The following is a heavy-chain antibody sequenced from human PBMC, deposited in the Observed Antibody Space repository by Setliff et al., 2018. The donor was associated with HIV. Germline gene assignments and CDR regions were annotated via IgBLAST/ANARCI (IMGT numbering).Heavy chain of an antibody. CDR3: AGDRQQVFHYMDV. V-gene: IGHV1-69*06. CDR2: ILPIFGTR. J-gene: IGHJ6*03. CDR1: GGTFSSYS. Sequence: SVKVSCKASGGTFSSYSISWVRQAPGQGLEWMGRILPIFGTRDYAQKFQGRVTITADTSTSTVYMELSSLRSEDTAVYYCAGDRQQVFHYMDVWAKGTTVTVSS. D-gene: IGHD6-6*01.